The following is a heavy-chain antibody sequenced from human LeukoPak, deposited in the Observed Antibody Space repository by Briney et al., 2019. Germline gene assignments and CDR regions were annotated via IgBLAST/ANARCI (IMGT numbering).Heavy chain of an antibody. Sequence: SGGSLRLSCAASGFTFSSYWMHRVRQAPGKGLVWVSRINSDGSGTTYADSVKGRFTISRDNAKNTLYLQMNSLRVEDTAVYYCARDQRYFNYFQDWGQGSLVTVSS. CDR2: INSDGSGT. CDR1: GFTFSSYW. CDR3: ARDQRYFNYFQD. D-gene: IGHD2/OR15-2a*01. V-gene: IGHV3-74*03. J-gene: IGHJ1*01.